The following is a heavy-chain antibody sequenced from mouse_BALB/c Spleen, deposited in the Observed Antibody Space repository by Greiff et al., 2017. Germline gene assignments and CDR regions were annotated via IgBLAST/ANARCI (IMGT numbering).Heavy chain of an antibody. D-gene: IGHD1-1*01. J-gene: IGHJ1*01. CDR1: GFTFSSYG. Sequence: DVKLVESGGDLVKPGGSLKLSCAASGFTFSSYGMSWVRQTPDKRLEWVATISSGGSYTYYPDSVKGRFTISRDNAKNTLYLQMSSLKSEDTAMYYCARQGYYYGSRYWYFDVWGAGTTVTVSS. V-gene: IGHV5-6*02. CDR2: ISSGGSYT. CDR3: ARQGYYYGSRYWYFDV.